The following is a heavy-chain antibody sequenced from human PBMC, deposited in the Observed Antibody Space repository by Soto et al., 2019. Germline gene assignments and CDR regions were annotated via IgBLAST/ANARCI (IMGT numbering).Heavy chain of an antibody. CDR1: VYTFTSYY. CDR3: ARGDAAADGRDAFDI. D-gene: IGHD6-13*01. CDR2: INPSCFIA. Sequence: ASVKCSFKASVYTFTSYYMHLVRQAPGQWLEWMGIINPSCFIASYSHKVQGRVTMTRDTSTSTVYMELSSLRSEDTAVYYCARGDAAADGRDAFDIWGQGTMVTV. V-gene: IGHV1-46*01. J-gene: IGHJ3*02.